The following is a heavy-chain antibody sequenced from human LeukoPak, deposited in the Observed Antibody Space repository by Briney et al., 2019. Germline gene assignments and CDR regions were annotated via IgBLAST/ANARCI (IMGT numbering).Heavy chain of an antibody. CDR3: ARRPSWPTTSAFDI. V-gene: IGHV4-39*01. Sequence: SETLSLTCAVSGASIYTVGSFWGWIRQPPGKGLEWIGSVFYSGSANYNPSLQSRVTISVDTSRNQFSLRLSSVAPADTAVYYCARRPSWPTTSAFDIWGQGTLVTVSP. J-gene: IGHJ3*02. D-gene: IGHD4-17*01. CDR1: GASIYTVGSF. CDR2: VFYSGSA.